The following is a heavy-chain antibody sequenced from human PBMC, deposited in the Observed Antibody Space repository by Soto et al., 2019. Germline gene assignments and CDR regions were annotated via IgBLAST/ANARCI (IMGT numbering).Heavy chain of an antibody. V-gene: IGHV3-74*03. Sequence: EVQLVESGGGLAQPGGSLRLSCAASGFNFSVYWMHWVRQAPGKGLVWVARLNSDGSSTKYADSVKGRFTIARDNAKNTVFLQMSSLRAEDTAVYYCAREVIAATGTIRWFDPWGQGTLVTVSS. J-gene: IGHJ5*02. CDR2: LNSDGSST. CDR3: AREVIAATGTIRWFDP. CDR1: GFNFSVYW. D-gene: IGHD6-25*01.